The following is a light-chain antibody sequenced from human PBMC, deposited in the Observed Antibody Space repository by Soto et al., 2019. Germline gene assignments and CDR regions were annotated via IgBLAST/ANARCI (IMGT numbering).Light chain of an antibody. Sequence: QSALTQPASVSGSPGQSITISCTGTSSDVGGYNSVSWYQQHPGKAPKLMIYEVSNRPSGVSNRFSGSKSGNTASLTISGLQAEDEDYYYCSSYTSSSTLVFGTGTKFTVL. V-gene: IGLV2-14*01. CDR3: SSYTSSSTLV. CDR1: SSDVGGYNS. J-gene: IGLJ1*01. CDR2: EVS.